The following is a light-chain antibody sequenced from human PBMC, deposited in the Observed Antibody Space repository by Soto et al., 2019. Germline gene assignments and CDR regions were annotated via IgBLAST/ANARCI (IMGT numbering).Light chain of an antibody. J-gene: IGLJ3*02. CDR2: VNN. V-gene: IGLV1-47*01. Sequence: QSVLTQPPSASGTPGQMVTISCSGSSSNIGTKYVYWYQQLPGTAPKLLIYVNNQRPSGVPDRFSGSKSGTSASLAISGLRSEDEADYYCAAWDGSLSAWLFGGGTKVTVL. CDR3: AAWDGSLSAWL. CDR1: SSNIGTKY.